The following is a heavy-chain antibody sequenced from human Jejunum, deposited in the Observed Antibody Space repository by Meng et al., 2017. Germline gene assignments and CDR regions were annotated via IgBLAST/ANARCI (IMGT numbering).Heavy chain of an antibody. CDR1: GFIFSNFE. CDR3: ARQFNDDYWSGYSSYYFDY. CDR2: ISSSGSTI. Sequence: GESLKISCAASGFIFSNFEMNWVRQAPGKGLEWVSYISSSGSTIYYADSLKGRFTISRDNAKNSLFMQMNSLRADDTAVYYCARQFNDDYWSGYSSYYFDYWGQGTLVTVSS. J-gene: IGHJ4*02. V-gene: IGHV3-48*03. D-gene: IGHD3-3*01.